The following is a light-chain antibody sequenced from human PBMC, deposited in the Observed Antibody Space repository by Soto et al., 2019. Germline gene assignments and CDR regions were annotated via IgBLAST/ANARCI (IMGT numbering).Light chain of an antibody. CDR3: QQYNSYSPT. V-gene: IGKV1-5*03. J-gene: IGKJ4*01. CDR1: QSISSW. Sequence: DIQMTQSPSTLSASVGDRVTITCRASQSISSWLAWYQQNPGKAPKLLIYKASSLESGVPSRFSASGSGTEVTLTISSLQPDDFATYYCQQYNSYSPTFGGGTKVEIK. CDR2: KAS.